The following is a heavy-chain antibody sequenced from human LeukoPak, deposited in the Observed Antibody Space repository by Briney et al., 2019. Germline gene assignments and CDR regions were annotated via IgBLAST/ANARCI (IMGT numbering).Heavy chain of an antibody. D-gene: IGHD4-17*01. CDR1: GFSFISYG. Sequence: PGGSLTLSCAASGFSFISYGMHWVRQAPGKGLEWVGVISDDGRSKDYADSVKGRFTISRDNSKDTLYLQMNGLRDEDTAVYYCAKRPSDYGDYVSYFDFWGQGTLVTVSS. CDR2: ISDDGRSK. CDR3: AKRPSDYGDYVSYFDF. V-gene: IGHV3-30*18. J-gene: IGHJ4*02.